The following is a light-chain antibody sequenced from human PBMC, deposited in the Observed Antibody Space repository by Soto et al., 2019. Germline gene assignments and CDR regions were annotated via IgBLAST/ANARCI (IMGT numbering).Light chain of an antibody. CDR3: QQYGSPLT. V-gene: IGKV3-11*01. Sequence: EIVLTQSPATLSLSPGERATLSCRASQSVSSYLAWYQQKPGQAPRLLIYDASNRATGIPARFSGSGSGTDYTLTISRLEPEDFAVYYCQQYGSPLTFGQGTKVDIK. CDR2: DAS. CDR1: QSVSSY. J-gene: IGKJ1*01.